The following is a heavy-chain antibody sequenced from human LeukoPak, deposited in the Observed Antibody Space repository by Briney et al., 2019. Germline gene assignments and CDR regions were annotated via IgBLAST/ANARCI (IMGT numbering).Heavy chain of an antibody. D-gene: IGHD3-22*01. CDR1: GFTFSDYY. CDR2: ISSSGSTI. Sequence: GGSLRLSCAASGFTFSDYYMSRIRQAPGKGLEWVSYISSSGSTIYYADSVKGRFTISRDNAKNSLYLQMNSLRAEDTAVYYCARGVAKYYYDSSGYSIEYYFDYWGQGTLVTVSS. CDR3: ARGVAKYYYDSSGYSIEYYFDY. V-gene: IGHV3-11*04. J-gene: IGHJ4*02.